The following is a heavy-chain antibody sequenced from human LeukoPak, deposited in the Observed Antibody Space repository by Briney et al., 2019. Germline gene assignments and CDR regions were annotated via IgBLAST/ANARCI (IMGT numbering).Heavy chain of an antibody. Sequence: SVKVSCKASGGTFSSYAISWVQQAPGQGLEWMGRIIPILGIANYAQKFQGRVTITPDKSTSTAYMELSSLRSEDTAVYYCARVGGLRQLDFDYWGQGTLDTVSS. CDR1: GGTFSSYA. CDR3: ARVGGLRQLDFDY. V-gene: IGHV1-69*04. D-gene: IGHD3-10*01. J-gene: IGHJ4*02. CDR2: IIPILGIA.